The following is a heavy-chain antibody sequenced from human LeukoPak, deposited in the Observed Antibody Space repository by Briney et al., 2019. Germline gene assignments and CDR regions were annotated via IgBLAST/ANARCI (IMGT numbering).Heavy chain of an antibody. CDR2: INPSGGST. J-gene: IGHJ5*02. V-gene: IGHV1-46*01. CDR1: GYTFTSYY. Sequence: ASVKVSCKASGYTFTSYYMHWVRQAPGQGLEWMGIINPSGGSTSYAQKFQGRVAMTRNTSISTAYMELSSLRSEDTAVYYCARVGRRRANWFDPWGQGTLDTVSS. CDR3: ARVGRRRANWFDP. D-gene: IGHD3-16*01.